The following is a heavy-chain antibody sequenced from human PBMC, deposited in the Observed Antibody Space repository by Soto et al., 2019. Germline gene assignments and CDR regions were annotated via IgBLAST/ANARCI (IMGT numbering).Heavy chain of an antibody. Sequence: GGSLRLSCAASGFTFSSYSMNWVRQAPGKGLEWVSYISSSSTIYYADSVKGRFTISRDNAKNSLYLQMNSLRAEDTAVYYCARIYCSGGSCYSGGAFDIWGQGTMVTVSS. D-gene: IGHD2-15*01. J-gene: IGHJ3*02. V-gene: IGHV3-48*01. CDR3: ARIYCSGGSCYSGGAFDI. CDR2: ISSSSTI. CDR1: GFTFSSYS.